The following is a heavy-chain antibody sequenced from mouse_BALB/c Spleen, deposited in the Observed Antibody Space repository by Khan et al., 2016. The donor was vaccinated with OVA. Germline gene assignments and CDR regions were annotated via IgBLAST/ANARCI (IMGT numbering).Heavy chain of an antibody. CDR2: ISHLAYTF. CDR1: GFTFSDYG. J-gene: IGHJ3*01. V-gene: IGHV5-15*02. Sequence: EVELVESGGGLVQPGGSRKLSCAASGFTFSDYGMAWVRQAPGQGPEWVAFISHLAYTFYYADTVTGRFTLSRENSKNTLYLEMSRLRAGDTAMYYCARGGGAASFAYWGQGTLVTVSA. CDR3: ARGGGAASFAY.